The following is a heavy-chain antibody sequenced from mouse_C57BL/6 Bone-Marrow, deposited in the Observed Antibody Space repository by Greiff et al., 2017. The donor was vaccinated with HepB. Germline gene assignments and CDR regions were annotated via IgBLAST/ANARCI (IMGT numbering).Heavy chain of an antibody. CDR2: IWSGGST. V-gene: IGHV2-2*01. D-gene: IGHD2-5*01. Sequence: VQLVESGPGLVQPSQSLSITCTVSGFSLTSYGLHWVRQSPGKGLEWLGVIWSGGSTDYNAAFISRLSISKDNSKSQVFFKMNSLQADDTAIYYCARNWHSNYPHWYFDVWGTGTTVTVSS. CDR1: GFSLTSYG. CDR3: ARNWHSNYPHWYFDV. J-gene: IGHJ1*03.